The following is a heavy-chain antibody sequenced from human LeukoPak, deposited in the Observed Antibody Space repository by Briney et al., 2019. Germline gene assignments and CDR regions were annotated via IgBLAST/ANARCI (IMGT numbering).Heavy chain of an antibody. J-gene: IGHJ4*02. CDR2: INPSGGST. D-gene: IGHD3-10*01. CDR3: ARDSGMVRGTVDY. CDR1: GYTFTSYY. Sequence: ASVKVSCKSSGYTFTSYYMYWVRQAPGQGLEWMGIINPSGGSTSYAQKFQGRETMTRDTSTSTVYMELSSLRSEDTAVYYCARDSGMVRGTVDYWGQGTLVTVSS. V-gene: IGHV1-46*01.